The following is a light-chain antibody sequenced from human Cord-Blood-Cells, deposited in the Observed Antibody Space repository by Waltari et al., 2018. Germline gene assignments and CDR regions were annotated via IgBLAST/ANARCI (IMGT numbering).Light chain of an antibody. CDR3: QQSYSTWT. J-gene: IGKJ1*01. CDR1: QSISSY. V-gene: IGKV1-39*01. CDR2: AAS. Sequence: DRVTITCRASQSISSYLNWYQQKPVKAPKLLIYAASSLQSGVPSRFSGSGSGTDFTLTISSLQPEDFATYYCQQSYSTWTFGQGTKVEIK.